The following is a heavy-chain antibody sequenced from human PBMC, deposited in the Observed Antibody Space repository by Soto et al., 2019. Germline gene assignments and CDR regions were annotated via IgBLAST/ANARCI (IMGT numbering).Heavy chain of an antibody. D-gene: IGHD1-1*01. CDR1: GGTFSSYT. CDR3: ARVGTDAEMDV. Sequence: QVQLVQSGAEVKKPGSSVKVSCKASGGTFSSYTISWVRQAPGQGLEWMGRIIPILGIANYAQKFQGRVTITADKATSTAYMELSSLRSEDTAVYYCARVGTDAEMDVWGKGTTVTVSS. V-gene: IGHV1-69*02. CDR2: IIPILGIA. J-gene: IGHJ6*04.